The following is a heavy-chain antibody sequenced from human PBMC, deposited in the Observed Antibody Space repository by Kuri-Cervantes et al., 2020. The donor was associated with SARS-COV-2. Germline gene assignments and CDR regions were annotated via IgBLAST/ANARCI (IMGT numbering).Heavy chain of an antibody. CDR3: ASTIFGVRTFDY. CDR2: ISSSSSYT. J-gene: IGHJ4*02. D-gene: IGHD3-3*01. Sequence: GESLKISCAASGFTFSDYYMSWIRQAPGKGLEWVSYISSSSSYTNYADSVKGRFTISRDNAKNVLYLQMNSLRAEDTAVYYCASTIFGVRTFDYWGQGTLVTVSS. CDR1: GFTFSDYY. V-gene: IGHV3-11*06.